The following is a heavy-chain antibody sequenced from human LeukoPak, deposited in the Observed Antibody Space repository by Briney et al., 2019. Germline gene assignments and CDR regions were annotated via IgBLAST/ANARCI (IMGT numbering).Heavy chain of an antibody. J-gene: IGHJ4*02. Sequence: GGSLRLSCAASGFTFNNYAMSWVRQATGKGLEWVSVFSGSGGNTYYADSVKGRFTISRDNSKNTLYLQMNSLRAEDTALYYCAKDNYYYDSSGYYYLYFDYWGQGALVTVSS. CDR2: FSGSGGNT. CDR1: GFTFNNYA. V-gene: IGHV3-23*01. D-gene: IGHD3-22*01. CDR3: AKDNYYYDSSGYYYLYFDY.